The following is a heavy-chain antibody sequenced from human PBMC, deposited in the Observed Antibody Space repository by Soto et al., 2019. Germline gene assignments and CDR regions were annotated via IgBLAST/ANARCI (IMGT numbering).Heavy chain of an antibody. CDR3: ARGLYLGYSSGSYYYYGMDV. CDR2: IYTSGST. J-gene: IGHJ6*02. Sequence: SETLSLTCTVSGGSISSYYWSWIRQPAGKGLEWIGRIYTSGSTNYNPSLKSRVTMSVDTSKNQFSLKLSSVTAADTAVYYCARGLYLGYSSGSYYYYGMDVWGQGTTVTVSS. D-gene: IGHD6-19*01. V-gene: IGHV4-4*07. CDR1: GGSISSYY.